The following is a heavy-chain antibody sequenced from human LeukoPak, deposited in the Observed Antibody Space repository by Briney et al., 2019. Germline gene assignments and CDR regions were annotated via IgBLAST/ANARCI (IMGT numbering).Heavy chain of an antibody. Sequence: ASVKVSYKASGYTFTSYGISWVRQAPGQGLEWMGWISAYNGNTNYAQKLQGRVTMTTDTSTSTAYMELRSLRSDDTAVYYCARRGGSWYVLPPDYWGQGTLVTVSS. CDR3: ARRGGSWYVLPPDY. CDR2: ISAYNGNT. CDR1: GYTFTSYG. V-gene: IGHV1-18*04. D-gene: IGHD6-13*01. J-gene: IGHJ4*02.